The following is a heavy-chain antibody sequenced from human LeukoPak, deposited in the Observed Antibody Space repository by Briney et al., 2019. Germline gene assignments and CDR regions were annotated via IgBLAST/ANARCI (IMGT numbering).Heavy chain of an antibody. V-gene: IGHV4-59*08. CDR1: GGSISSYY. D-gene: IGHD3-10*01. J-gene: IGHJ4*02. CDR2: IYYSGST. CDR3: AVWGFGELSPDNY. Sequence: SETLSLTCTVSGGSISSYYWSWIRQPPGKGLEWIGYIYYSGSTNYNPSLKSRVTISVDTSKNQFSLKLSSVTAADTAVYYCAVWGFGELSPDNYWGRGTLVTVSS.